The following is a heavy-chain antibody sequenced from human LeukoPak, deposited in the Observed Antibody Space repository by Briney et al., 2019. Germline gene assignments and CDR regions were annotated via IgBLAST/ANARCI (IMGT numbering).Heavy chain of an antibody. CDR2: INPDGGNT. CDR1: GYTFTNSY. Sequence: ASVKVSCKASGYTFTNSYIHWVRQAPGQVLEWMGLINPDGGNTNHAQNFQGGVTLTWDTSTSTVYMELSSLRSEDTAIYYCARIRDGYNDAYDLWGQGTVVTVPS. J-gene: IGHJ3*01. V-gene: IGHV1-46*01. D-gene: IGHD5-24*01. CDR3: ARIRDGYNDAYDL.